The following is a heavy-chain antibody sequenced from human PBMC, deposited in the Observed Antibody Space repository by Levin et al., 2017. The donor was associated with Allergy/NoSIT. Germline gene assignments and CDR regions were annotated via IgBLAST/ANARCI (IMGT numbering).Heavy chain of an antibody. V-gene: IGHV3-23*01. J-gene: IGHJ4*02. D-gene: IGHD3-9*01. Sequence: AGGSLRLSCAASGFTFSSYAMSWVRQAPGKGLEWVSAISGSGGSTYYADSVKGRFTISRDNSKNTLYLQMNSLRAEDTAVYYCAKDLSMVNYDILTGLLSPFDYWGQGTLVTVSS. CDR1: GFTFSSYA. CDR2: ISGSGGST. CDR3: AKDLSMVNYDILTGLLSPFDY.